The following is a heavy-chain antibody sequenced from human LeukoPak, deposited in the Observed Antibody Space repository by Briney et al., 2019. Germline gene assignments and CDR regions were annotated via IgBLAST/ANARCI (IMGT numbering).Heavy chain of an antibody. D-gene: IGHD6-13*01. Sequence: GESLNISCKGSGYSFTSYWIGWVRQMREKGLEWMGIIYPGDSDTRYSPSFQGQVTISADKSISTAYLQWSSLKASDTAMYYCARPIRAAAFDAFDIWGQGTMVTVSS. V-gene: IGHV5-51*01. CDR3: ARPIRAAAFDAFDI. J-gene: IGHJ3*02. CDR1: GYSFTSYW. CDR2: IYPGDSDT.